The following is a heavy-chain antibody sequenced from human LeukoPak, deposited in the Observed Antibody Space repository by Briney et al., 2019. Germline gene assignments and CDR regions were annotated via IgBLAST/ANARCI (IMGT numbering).Heavy chain of an antibody. CDR3: ARSLGYCSSTSCYTRDYYYYYMDV. D-gene: IGHD2-2*02. V-gene: IGHV4-39*07. CDR2: IYYSGST. CDR1: GGSISSSSYY. Sequence: SETLSLTCTVSGGSISSSSYYWGWIRQPPGKGLEWIGSIYYSGSTYYNPSLKSRVTISVDTSKNQFSLKLSSVTAADTAVYYCARSLGYCSSTSCYTRDYYYYYMDVWGKGTTVTVSS. J-gene: IGHJ6*03.